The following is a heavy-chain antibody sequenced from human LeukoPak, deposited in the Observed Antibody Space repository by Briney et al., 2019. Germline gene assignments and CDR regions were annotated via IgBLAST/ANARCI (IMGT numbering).Heavy chain of an antibody. V-gene: IGHV3-30*04. CDR3: ARDLHGYNFFDY. CDR2: ISYDGSNK. J-gene: IGHJ4*02. CDR1: GFTFSSYA. D-gene: IGHD5-24*01. Sequence: GGSLRLSCAASGFTFSSYAMHWVRQAPGEGLEWVAVISYDGSNKYYADSVKGRFTISRDNSKDTLYLQMNSLRAEDTAVYYCARDLHGYNFFDYWGQGTLVTVSS.